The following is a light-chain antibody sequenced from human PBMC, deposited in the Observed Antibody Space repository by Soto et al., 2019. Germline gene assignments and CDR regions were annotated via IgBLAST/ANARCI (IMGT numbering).Light chain of an antibody. CDR1: QSVSNTY. Sequence: EIVLTQSPGTLPLSPGERATLSCRASQSVSNTYLAWYQQKPGQPPRLLIYGVSSRATGIPDRFSGSGSGTDFTLTISRLEPEDFAVYYCQQYSSSPVTFGGGTKVEIK. CDR2: GVS. CDR3: QQYSSSPVT. J-gene: IGKJ4*01. V-gene: IGKV3-20*01.